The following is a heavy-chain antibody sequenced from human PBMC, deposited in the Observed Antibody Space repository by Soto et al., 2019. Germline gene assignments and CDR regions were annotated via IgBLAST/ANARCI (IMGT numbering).Heavy chain of an antibody. J-gene: IGHJ4*02. CDR2: ISNSGGST. Sequence: EVQLLESGGGLVQPGGSLRLSCAASGFTFSTYAMTWVRQAPGKGPEWVSAISNSGGSTYYADAVKGRFTISRDNSKNTLYLQMNSLRAEDTAVYYCVNLGGSGSGSLGCWGQGTLVTVSS. CDR3: VNLGGSGSGSLGC. D-gene: IGHD6-19*01. V-gene: IGHV3-23*01. CDR1: GFTFSTYA.